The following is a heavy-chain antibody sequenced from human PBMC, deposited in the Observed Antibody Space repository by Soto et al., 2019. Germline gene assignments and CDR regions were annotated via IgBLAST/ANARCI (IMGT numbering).Heavy chain of an antibody. D-gene: IGHD1-20*01. CDR2: IYSRGNT. J-gene: IGHJ5*02. Sequence: SETLCLTWTVAVGSSGSDDWSWIRQSRGKGLEWIGYIYSRGNTNYNPSLKSRVTISVDTSKTQFSLNLSSVTAADTAIYYCATRITVFGLPTPPFDPGASAPRSPSPQ. V-gene: IGHV4-59*01. CDR1: VGSSGSDD. CDR3: ATRITVFGLPTPPFDP.